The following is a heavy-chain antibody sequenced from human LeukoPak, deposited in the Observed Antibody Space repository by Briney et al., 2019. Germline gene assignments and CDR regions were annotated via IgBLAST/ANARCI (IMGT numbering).Heavy chain of an antibody. CDR2: ISSSDTTI. V-gene: IGHV3-48*03. Sequence: PGGSLRLSCAASGFTFSSYEMTWVRQAPGKGLEWVSNISSSDTTIHYADSVKGRFTIPRDNARNSLYLQMNSLRAEDTAVYYCARGQTTFDYWGQGTLVTVSS. J-gene: IGHJ4*02. D-gene: IGHD4-17*01. CDR1: GFTFSSYE. CDR3: ARGQTTFDY.